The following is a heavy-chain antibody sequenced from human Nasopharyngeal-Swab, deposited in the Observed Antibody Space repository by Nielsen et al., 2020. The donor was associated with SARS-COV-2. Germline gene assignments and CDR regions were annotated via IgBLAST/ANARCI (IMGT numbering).Heavy chain of an antibody. J-gene: IGHJ4*02. CDR2: ISGDSSYI. CDR3: ARDRGQGMTTVYHGYDS. V-gene: IGHV3-21*01. D-gene: IGHD4-17*01. Sequence: WIRQPPGKGLEWVSSISGDSSYIYVADSVKGRFTISRDNARNSLHLEMNNLRVEDTAIYYCARDRGQGMTTVYHGYDSWGQGVLVTVSS.